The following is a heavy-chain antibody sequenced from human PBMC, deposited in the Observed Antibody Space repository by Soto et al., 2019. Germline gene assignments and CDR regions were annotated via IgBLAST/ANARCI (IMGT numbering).Heavy chain of an antibody. Sequence: GGSLRLSCAASGFTFSSYAMHWVRQAPGKGLEWVAVISYDGSNKYYADSVKGRFTISRDNSKNTLYLQMNSLRAEDTAVYYCARPDYDILTGYPGGFDPWGQGTLVTVSS. CDR2: ISYDGSNK. CDR3: ARPDYDILTGYPGGFDP. D-gene: IGHD3-9*01. V-gene: IGHV3-30-3*01. CDR1: GFTFSSYA. J-gene: IGHJ5*02.